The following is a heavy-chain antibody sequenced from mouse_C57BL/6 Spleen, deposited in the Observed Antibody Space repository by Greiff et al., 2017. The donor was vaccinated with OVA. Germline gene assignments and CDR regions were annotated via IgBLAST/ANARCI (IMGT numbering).Heavy chain of an antibody. CDR1: GFSLTSYG. V-gene: IGHV2-5*01. D-gene: IGHD1-1*01. J-gene: IGHJ4*01. Sequence: VKVVESGPGLVQPSQSLSITCTVSGFSLTSYGVHWVRQSPGKGLEWLGVIWRGGSTDYNAAFMSRLSITKDNSKNQVFFKMNRLQADDTAIYYCAKKNYYGSSGYAMDYWGQGTSVTVSS. CDR2: IWRGGST. CDR3: AKKNYYGSSGYAMDY.